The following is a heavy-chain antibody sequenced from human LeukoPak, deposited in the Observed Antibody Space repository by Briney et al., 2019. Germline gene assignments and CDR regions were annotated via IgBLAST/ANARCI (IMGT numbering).Heavy chain of an antibody. Sequence: ASVKVSCKASGGTFSKYSINWVRQAPGQGLEWMGVIIPIFGTANYVQKFQGRVTITSDESTRTAYMEMSRLRSEDTAVYYCARASSDATAMATPFAYWGQGTLVTVSS. CDR2: IIPIFGTA. D-gene: IGHD5-18*01. CDR1: GGTFSKYS. J-gene: IGHJ4*02. CDR3: ARASSDATAMATPFAY. V-gene: IGHV1-69*13.